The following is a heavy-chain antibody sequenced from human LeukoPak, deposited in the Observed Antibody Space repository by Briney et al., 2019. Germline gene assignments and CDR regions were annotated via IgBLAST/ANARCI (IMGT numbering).Heavy chain of an antibody. Sequence: SETLSLTCTVSDGSITGYYWSWIRQPPRNGLEWIGYIYSSGSTDYNPSLKSRVTISVDTSKNQFSLNLSSVTAADTAVYYCAKHRAGGAFDIWGQGTMVTVSS. CDR3: AKHRAGGAFDI. V-gene: IGHV4-59*08. CDR2: IYSSGST. J-gene: IGHJ3*02. CDR1: DGSITGYY. D-gene: IGHD1-26*01.